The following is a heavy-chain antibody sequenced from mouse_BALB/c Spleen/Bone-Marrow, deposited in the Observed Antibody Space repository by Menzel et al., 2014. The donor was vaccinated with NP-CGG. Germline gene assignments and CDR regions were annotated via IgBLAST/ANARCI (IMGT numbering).Heavy chain of an antibody. D-gene: IGHD2-4*01. CDR2: IHPGSGGT. CDR3: TRGRLRHDAMDY. J-gene: IGHJ4*01. CDR1: GYTFTDYE. V-gene: IGHV1-15*01. Sequence: QVQLKHSGAELVRPGASVKLSCQALGYTFTDYEMHWLKHTPEYGLDWIGAIHPGSGGTAYNQKFKGKATLTADKSSSTAYMELRRLTSEDSAVYYGTRGRLRHDAMDYWGQGTSVTVPS.